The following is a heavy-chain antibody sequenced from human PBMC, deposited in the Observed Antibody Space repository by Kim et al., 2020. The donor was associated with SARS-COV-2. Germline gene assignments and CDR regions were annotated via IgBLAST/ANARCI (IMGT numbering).Heavy chain of an antibody. J-gene: IGHJ4*02. CDR2: MNPNSGNT. CDR1: GYTFTSYD. D-gene: IGHD3-22*01. CDR3: ARGRYYYDSSGPYYFDY. V-gene: IGHV1-8*01. Sequence: ASVKVSCKASGYTFTSYDINWVRQATGQGLEWMGWMNPNSGNTGYAQKFQGRVTMTRNTSISTAYMELSSLRSEDTAVYYCARGRYYYDSSGPYYFDYWGQGTLVTVSS.